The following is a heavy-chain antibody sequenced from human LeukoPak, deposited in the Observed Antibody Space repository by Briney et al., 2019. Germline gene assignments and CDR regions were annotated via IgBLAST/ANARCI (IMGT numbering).Heavy chain of an antibody. CDR2: INHSGST. J-gene: IGHJ3*02. V-gene: IGHV4-34*01. Sequence: SETLSLTCAVYGGSFSGYYWSWIRQPPGKGLEWIGEINHSGSTNYNPSLKSRVTISVDTSKNQFSLKLSSVTAADTAVYYCARGGQHDAFDIWGQGTMVTASS. CDR3: ARGGQHDAFDI. CDR1: GGSFSGYY. D-gene: IGHD6-13*01.